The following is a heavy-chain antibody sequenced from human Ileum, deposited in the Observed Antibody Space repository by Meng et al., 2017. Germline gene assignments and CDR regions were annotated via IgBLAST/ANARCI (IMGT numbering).Heavy chain of an antibody. Sequence: GESLKISCAASGFTFSSYALSWVRRAPGKGLEWVSGLSGSGESTNYADSVKGRFTISRDNSRNTVYLQMNSLRDEDTAIYFCARGVGYSQQYYFDFWAQGTLATFPS. CDR2: LSGSGEST. CDR3: ARGVGYSQQYYFDF. D-gene: IGHD5-18*01. V-gene: IGHV3-23*01. CDR1: GFTFSSYA. J-gene: IGHJ4*02.